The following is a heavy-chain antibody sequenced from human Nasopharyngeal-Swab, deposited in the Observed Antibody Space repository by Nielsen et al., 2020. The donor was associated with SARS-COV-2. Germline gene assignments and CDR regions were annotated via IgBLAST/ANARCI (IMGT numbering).Heavy chain of an antibody. Sequence: SVKVSCKASGCTFSSYAISWVRQAPGQGLEWMGGIIPIFGTANYAQKFQGRVTITADESTSTAYMELSSLRSEDTAVYYCARDAKAAADYFDYWGQGTLVTVSS. CDR2: IIPIFGTA. J-gene: IGHJ4*02. V-gene: IGHV1-69*13. CDR3: ARDAKAAADYFDY. CDR1: GCTFSSYA. D-gene: IGHD6-13*01.